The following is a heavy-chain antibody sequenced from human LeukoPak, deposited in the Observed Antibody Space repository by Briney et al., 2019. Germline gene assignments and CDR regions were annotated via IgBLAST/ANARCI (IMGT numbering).Heavy chain of an antibody. Sequence: GGSLRLSCAASGFTFSSYAMHWVRQAPGKGLEWVAVISYDGSNKYYADSVEGRFTISRDNAKNSLYLQMNNLRAEDTAVYYCARYCGGDCFGMDVWGQGTTVTVSS. V-gene: IGHV3-30*04. D-gene: IGHD2-21*01. CDR1: GFTFSSYA. CDR3: ARYCGGDCFGMDV. CDR2: ISYDGSNK. J-gene: IGHJ6*02.